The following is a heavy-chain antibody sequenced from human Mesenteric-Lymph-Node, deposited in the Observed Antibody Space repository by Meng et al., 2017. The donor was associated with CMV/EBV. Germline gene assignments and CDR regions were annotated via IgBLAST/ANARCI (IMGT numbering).Heavy chain of an antibody. Sequence: CTVPGGSVSSGSSSWSWIRQPPGKGLECIGYIYYSGSTNYNPSLKSRVTISVDTSKNQFSLKLSSVTAADTAVYYCAREYSGYEFDYWGQGTLVTVSS. CDR3: AREYSGYEFDY. CDR1: GGSVSSGSSS. V-gene: IGHV4-61*01. D-gene: IGHD5-12*01. CDR2: IYYSGST. J-gene: IGHJ4*02.